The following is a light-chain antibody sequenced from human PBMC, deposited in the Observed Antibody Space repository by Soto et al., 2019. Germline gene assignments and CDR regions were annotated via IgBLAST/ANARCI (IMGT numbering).Light chain of an antibody. Sequence: DIQMTQSTSSLSASVGDSVNITCQARQDISHYLNWYQQKPGKAPKLLIYDASNLETGVPSRFSGSGSGTDFTFTISSLQPEDIATYYCQQYDNKITFGQGTRLEI. CDR2: DAS. CDR3: QQYDNKIT. J-gene: IGKJ5*01. CDR1: QDISHY. V-gene: IGKV1-33*01.